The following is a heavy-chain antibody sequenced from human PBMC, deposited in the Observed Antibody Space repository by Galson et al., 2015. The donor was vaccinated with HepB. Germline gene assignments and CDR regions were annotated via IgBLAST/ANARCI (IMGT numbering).Heavy chain of an antibody. CDR2: IWYDGTNK. Sequence: SLRLSCAASGGFTFSSYGMHWVRQAPGKGLEWVAVIWYDGTNKYYADSVKGRFTISRDNSKNTLYLQMNSLKTEDTAVYYCTTDPVVPAAITSYYYYGMDVWGQGTTVTVSS. V-gene: IGHV3-33*01. J-gene: IGHJ6*02. D-gene: IGHD2-2*01. CDR3: TTDPVVPAAITSYYYYGMDV. CDR1: GGFTFSSYG.